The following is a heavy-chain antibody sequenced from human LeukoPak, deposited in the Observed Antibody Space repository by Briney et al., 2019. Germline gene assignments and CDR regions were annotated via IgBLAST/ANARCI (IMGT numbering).Heavy chain of an antibody. CDR1: GFTFSDFY. CDR2: ISGSGNTI. Sequence: GGSLRLSCAASGFTFSDFYISWIRQAPGKGLEWVSYISGSGNTIYYDDSVKGRFTISRDNAKNSLYLQMNSLRVEDTAVYYCVRGYSSTDLDVWGQGTTVTVSS. V-gene: IGHV3-11*04. J-gene: IGHJ6*02. CDR3: VRGYSSTDLDV. D-gene: IGHD2-2*01.